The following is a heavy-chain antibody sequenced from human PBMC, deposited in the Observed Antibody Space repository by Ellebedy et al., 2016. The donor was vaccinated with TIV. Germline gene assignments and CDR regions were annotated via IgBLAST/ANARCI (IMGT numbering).Heavy chain of an antibody. CDR1: GFTFSSYS. D-gene: IGHD3-10*01. CDR2: ISGSGGST. Sequence: GGSLRLSCAASGFTFSSYSMSWVRQAPGKGLEWVSAISGSGGSTYYADSVKGRFTISRDNAKNSLYLQMNSLRAEDTAVYYCASHMVRGVDYGMDVWGQGTTVTVSS. V-gene: IGHV3-21*01. CDR3: ASHMVRGVDYGMDV. J-gene: IGHJ6*02.